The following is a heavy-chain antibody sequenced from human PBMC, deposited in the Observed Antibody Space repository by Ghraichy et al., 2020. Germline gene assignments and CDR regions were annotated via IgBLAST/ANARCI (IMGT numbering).Heavy chain of an antibody. V-gene: IGHV3-7*01. CDR1: GFTFSNFW. CDR3: ARDLGSGWYFDY. CDR2: IKQDGSER. D-gene: IGHD6-19*01. J-gene: IGHJ4*02. Sequence: GGSLRLSCAASGFTFSNFWVTWVRQAPGKGLEWVANIKQDGSERYYVDSVKGRFTISRDNAKNSLYLQMNSLRAEDTAVYYCARDLGSGWYFDYWGQGTLVTVSS.